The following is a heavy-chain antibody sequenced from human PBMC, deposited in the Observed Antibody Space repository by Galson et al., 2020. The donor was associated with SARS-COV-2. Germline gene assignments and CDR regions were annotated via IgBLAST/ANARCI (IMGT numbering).Heavy chain of an antibody. J-gene: IGHJ4*02. V-gene: IGHV1-69*01. Sequence: KISCKASGGTFSSYAISWVRQAPGQGLEWMGGIIPIFGTANYAQKFQGRVTITADESTSTAYMELSSLRSEDTAVYYCAREDVYDSSGYYHDYWGQGTLVTVSS. CDR2: IIPIFGTA. CDR1: GGTFSSYA. D-gene: IGHD3-22*01. CDR3: AREDVYDSSGYYHDY.